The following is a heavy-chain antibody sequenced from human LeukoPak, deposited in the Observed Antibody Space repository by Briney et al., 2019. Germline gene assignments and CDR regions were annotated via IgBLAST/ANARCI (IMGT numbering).Heavy chain of an antibody. V-gene: IGHV3-30-3*01. J-gene: IGHJ4*02. Sequence: GGSLRLSCAASGFTFGDYAMHWVRQAAGRAPEWVAVVAHDGDTKYYADSVKGRFTISRGNSRDMLYLQMSSLRVDDTAIYYCARDPIKGAPDYFDYWGQGTLVTVSS. CDR1: GFTFGDYA. CDR3: ARDPIKGAPDYFDY. D-gene: IGHD1-14*01. CDR2: VAHDGDTK.